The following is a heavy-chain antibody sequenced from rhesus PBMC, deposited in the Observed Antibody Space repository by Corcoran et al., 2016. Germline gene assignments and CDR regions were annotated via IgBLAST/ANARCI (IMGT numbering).Heavy chain of an antibody. D-gene: IGHD4-4*01. CDR3: ARSGYGSGGVY. CDR1: GASISSYW. J-gene: IGHJ4*01. Sequence: QVQLQESGPGLVKPSETLSLTCAVSGASISSYWWSWIRQPPGKGLEWIGEINGNRSNAYDKPSLKSRVTISKDASKNQFSLKLSSVTAADTAVYYCARSGYGSGGVYWGQGVLVTVSS. V-gene: IGHV4-80*01. CDR2: INGNRSNA.